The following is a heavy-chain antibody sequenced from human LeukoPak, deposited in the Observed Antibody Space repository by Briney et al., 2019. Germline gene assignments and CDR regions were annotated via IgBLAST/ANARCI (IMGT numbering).Heavy chain of an antibody. CDR1: GFTFSSYW. D-gene: IGHD6-19*01. Sequence: GGSLRLSCAASGFTFSSYWMGWVRQAPGKGLEWVANIKQDGSEKYYVDSVKGRFTISRDNAKNSLYLQMNSLRAEDTAVYYCARDSSGWYSSYYYYGMDVWGQGTTVTVSS. V-gene: IGHV3-7*01. J-gene: IGHJ6*02. CDR2: IKQDGSEK. CDR3: ARDSSGWYSSYYYYGMDV.